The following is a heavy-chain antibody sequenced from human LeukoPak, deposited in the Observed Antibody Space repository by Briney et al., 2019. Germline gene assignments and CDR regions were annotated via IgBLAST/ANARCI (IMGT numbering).Heavy chain of an antibody. V-gene: IGHV3-48*01. CDR3: ARGAYYYED. Sequence: PGGSLRLSCAASGFTFSSHRMNWVRQAPGQGLGWVSCISSNSSTIYYADSVKGRFTISRDNAKNSLYLQMNSLRAEDTAVYYCARGAYYYEDWGQGTLVTVSS. D-gene: IGHD3-22*01. J-gene: IGHJ4*02. CDR1: GFTFSSHR. CDR2: ISSNSSTI.